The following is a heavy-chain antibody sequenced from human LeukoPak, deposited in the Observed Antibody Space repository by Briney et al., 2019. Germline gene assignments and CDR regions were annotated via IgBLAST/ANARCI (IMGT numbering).Heavy chain of an antibody. V-gene: IGHV3-23*01. CDR3: AATRVCGGVLLRPNCLYFKN. CDR2: IDYAGGST. Sequence: GGSLRLSCAASGFTFNNYVMSWVRQAPGRGLEWVSGIDYAGGSTNYADSVQGRFTVSRDNSKNTLYLQMHSLRAEDTAIYYCAATRVCGGVLLRPNCLYFKNWGLGTLVTVSS. CDR1: GFTFNNYV. J-gene: IGHJ4*02. D-gene: IGHD3-10*01.